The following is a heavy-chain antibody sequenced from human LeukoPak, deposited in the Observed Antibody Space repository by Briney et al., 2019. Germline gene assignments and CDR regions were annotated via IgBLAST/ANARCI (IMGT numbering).Heavy chain of an antibody. V-gene: IGHV4-34*01. CDR1: GGSFSGYY. J-gene: IGHJ4*02. CDR2: INHSGST. D-gene: IGHD4-23*01. Sequence: SETLSLTCAVYGGSFSGYYWSWIRQPPGKGLEWIGEINHSGSTNYNPSLKSRVTISVDTSKNQFSLKLSSVTAADTAVYYCANGDYGGPKPGFDYWGQGTLVTVSS. CDR3: ANGDYGGPKPGFDY.